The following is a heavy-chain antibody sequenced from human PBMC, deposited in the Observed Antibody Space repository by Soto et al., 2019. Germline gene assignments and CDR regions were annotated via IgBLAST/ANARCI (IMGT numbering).Heavy chain of an antibody. D-gene: IGHD3-16*01. J-gene: IGHJ4*02. CDR2: IGPGGST. CDR3: ARHGGYYFDY. Sequence: PSETLSLTCAVYGGSFSGYYWSWIRQPPGRGLEWIGEIGPGGSTIFNPSLEGRVTISEDSSNNQFSLKLNSVTATDTAVYYCARHGGYYFDYWGQGAPVTVSS. CDR1: GGSFSGYY. V-gene: IGHV4-34*01.